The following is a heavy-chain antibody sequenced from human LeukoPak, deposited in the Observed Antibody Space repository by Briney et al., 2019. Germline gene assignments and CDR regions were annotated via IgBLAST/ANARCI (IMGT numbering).Heavy chain of an antibody. CDR3: ARDRYKGWFDS. J-gene: IGHJ5*01. Sequence: ASVQISCKASGYTFSGYYMHWVRQAPGQGLEWMGWSNPNSGGTKYAQKFQGRVTMTRDTPISTTYMELSRLTSDDTAVYFCARDRYKGWFDSWGQGTLVTVSS. D-gene: IGHD3-16*02. CDR1: GYTFSGYY. V-gene: IGHV1-2*02. CDR2: SNPNSGGT.